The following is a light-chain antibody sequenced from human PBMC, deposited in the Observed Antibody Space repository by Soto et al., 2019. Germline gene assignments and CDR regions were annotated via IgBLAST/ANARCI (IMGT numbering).Light chain of an antibody. J-gene: IGLJ2*01. Sequence: QPVLTQPASVSGSPGQSITISCTGTSSDVGGYNYVSWYQQHPGKAPKLMIYEVSNRPSGVSNRFSGSKSGNTASLTISGLQAEDEADYYCSSYTSSSHVVFGGGTKLTVL. V-gene: IGLV2-14*01. CDR2: EVS. CDR1: SSDVGGYNY. CDR3: SSYTSSSHVV.